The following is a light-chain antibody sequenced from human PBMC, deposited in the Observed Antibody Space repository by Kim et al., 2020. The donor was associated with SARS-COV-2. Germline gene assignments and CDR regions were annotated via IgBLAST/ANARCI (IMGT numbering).Light chain of an antibody. CDR2: GAS. J-gene: IGKJ4*01. V-gene: IGKV3-15*01. CDR3: QQYYDGPRALT. Sequence: EIVMTQSPASLSVSPGERATLSCRPSQSVSSNLAWYQQKPGQAPRLLIYGASTRATSIPARFSVGGSGTDFTLTISSLQSEDFAVYYCQQYYDGPRALTFGGGTKVDIK. CDR1: QSVSSN.